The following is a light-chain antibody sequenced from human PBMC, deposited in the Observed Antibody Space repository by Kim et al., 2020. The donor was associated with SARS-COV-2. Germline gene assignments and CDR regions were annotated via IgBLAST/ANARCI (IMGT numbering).Light chain of an antibody. CDR3: MQTLQTPRT. CDR1: QSPLYSNGFNY. CDR2: LGS. V-gene: IGKV2-28*01. J-gene: IGKJ2*01. Sequence: EPASISCRSSQSPLYSNGFNYLDWYLQKPGQSPQLLIYLGSNRASRAPDRFSGSGSGTDFTLKISRVEAEDVGVYYCMQTLQTPRTFGHGAKLEI.